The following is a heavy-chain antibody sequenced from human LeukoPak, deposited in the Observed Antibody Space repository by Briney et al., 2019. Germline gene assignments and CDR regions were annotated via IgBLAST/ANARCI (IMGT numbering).Heavy chain of an antibody. V-gene: IGHV3-11*04. J-gene: IGHJ6*03. CDR3: ARVGYCSSTSCYGDYYYYYMDV. Sequence: AGGSLRLSCAASGFTFSDYYMSWIRQAPGKGLEWVSYISSSGSTIYYADSVKGRFTISRDNAKNSLYLQMKSLRAEDTAVYYCARVGYCSSTSCYGDYYYYYMDVWGKGTTVTVSS. CDR2: ISSSGSTI. CDR1: GFTFSDYY. D-gene: IGHD2-2*01.